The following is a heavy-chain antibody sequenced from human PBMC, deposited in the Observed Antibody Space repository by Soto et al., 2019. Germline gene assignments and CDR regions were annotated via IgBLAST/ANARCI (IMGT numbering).Heavy chain of an antibody. CDR2: IISLFGTT. J-gene: IGHJ6*02. CDR3: AAEMGFGKLSVG. CDR1: GDTFKNCG. V-gene: IGHV1-69*01. D-gene: IGHD3-10*01. Sequence: QVQVVQSGVEVRRPGSSVKVSCKASGDTFKNCGISWVRQAPGQGLEWMGGIISLFGTTYFAQRFQGRLTITTDESTTTAYMELSRLRSEDTATYYCAAEMGFGKLSVGWGQGPTVIVSS.